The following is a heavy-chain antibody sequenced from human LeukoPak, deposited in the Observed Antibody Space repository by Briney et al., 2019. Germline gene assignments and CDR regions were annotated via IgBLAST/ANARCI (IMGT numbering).Heavy chain of an antibody. V-gene: IGHV4-39*07. CDR1: GGSISSSSYY. CDR3: ARVEYSAGAPAFDI. CDR2: IYYSGST. Sequence: KASETLSLTCTVSGGSISSSSYYWGWIRQPPGKGLEWIGSIYYSGSTYYNPSLKSRVTISVDTSKNQFSLKLSSVTAADTAVYYCARVEYSAGAPAFDIWGQGTMVTVSS. J-gene: IGHJ3*02. D-gene: IGHD6-6*01.